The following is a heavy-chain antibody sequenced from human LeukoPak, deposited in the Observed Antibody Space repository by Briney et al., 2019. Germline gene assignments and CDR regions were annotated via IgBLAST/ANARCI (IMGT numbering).Heavy chain of an antibody. CDR3: ATVSGYHTVDY. CDR1: GGSISSYY. J-gene: IGHJ4*02. D-gene: IGHD3-22*01. Sequence: PSETLSLTCTVSGGSISSYYWSWIRQPPGKGLEWIGYIYYSGSTYYNPSLKSRVTISVDTSKNQFSLKLSSVTAADTAVYYCATVSGYHTVDYWGQGTLVTVSS. V-gene: IGHV4-59*06. CDR2: IYYSGST.